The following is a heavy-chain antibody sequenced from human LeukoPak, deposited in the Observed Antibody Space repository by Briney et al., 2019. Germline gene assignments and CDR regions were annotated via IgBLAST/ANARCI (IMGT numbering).Heavy chain of an antibody. CDR3: ARDTHLSYGAGFDY. D-gene: IGHD3-10*01. Sequence: GGSLRLSCAASGFTFSVYWMSWVRQAPGKGLEWVANIREDGSEKYYVDSVKGRFTISKDNAKNSLYLQMTSLRVEVTALYYCARDTHLSYGAGFDYWGQGTLVTVSS. V-gene: IGHV3-7*01. CDR2: IREDGSEK. CDR1: GFTFSVYW. J-gene: IGHJ4*02.